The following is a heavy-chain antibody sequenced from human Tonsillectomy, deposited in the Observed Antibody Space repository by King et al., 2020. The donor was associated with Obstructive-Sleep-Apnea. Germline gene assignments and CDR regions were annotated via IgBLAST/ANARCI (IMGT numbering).Heavy chain of an antibody. CDR2: INPNSGGT. J-gene: IGHJ3*02. D-gene: IGHD3-10*01. CDR1: GYTFTDYY. V-gene: IGHV1-2*02. CDR3: TRGFGDAFDI. Sequence: QLVQSGAEVKKPGASMKVSCKASGYTFTDYYMHWVRQAPGQGLEWIGWINPNSGGTNYAQTFQDRVTMTRDTSNSTAYMELSRLRSDDTAVYYCTRGFGDAFDIWGQGTMVTVSS.